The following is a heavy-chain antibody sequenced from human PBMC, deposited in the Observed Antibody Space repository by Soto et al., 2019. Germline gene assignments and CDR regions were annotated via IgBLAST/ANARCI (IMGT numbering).Heavy chain of an antibody. CDR3: ARGLTKYCSGGSCYLFDY. D-gene: IGHD2-15*01. Sequence: ASVKFSCKASGYTFTSYGISWVLQAPVQGLEWMGWISAYNGNTNYARKLQGRVTMTTDTSTSTAYMELRSLRSDDTAVYYCARGLTKYCSGGSCYLFDYWGQGTLVTVSS. V-gene: IGHV1-18*04. CDR2: ISAYNGNT. CDR1: GYTFTSYG. J-gene: IGHJ4*02.